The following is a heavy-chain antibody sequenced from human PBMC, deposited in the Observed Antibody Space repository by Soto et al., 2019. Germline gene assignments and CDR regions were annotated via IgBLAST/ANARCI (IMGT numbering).Heavy chain of an antibody. CDR1: GGSISSYY. V-gene: IGHV4-59*08. J-gene: IGHJ4*02. CDR2: IYYSGST. CDR3: ARHGYCSSTSCYSGFDY. D-gene: IGHD2-2*01. Sequence: PSETLSLTCTVSGGSISSYYWSWIRQPPGKGLEWIGYIYYSGSTNYNPSLKSRVTISVDTSKNQFSLKLSSVTAADTAVYYCARHGYCSSTSCYSGFDYWGQGTLVTVSS.